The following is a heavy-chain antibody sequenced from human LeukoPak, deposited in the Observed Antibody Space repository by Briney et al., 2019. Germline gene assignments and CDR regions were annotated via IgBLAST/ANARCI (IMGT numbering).Heavy chain of an antibody. V-gene: IGHV3-30*03. D-gene: IGHD5-12*01. CDR2: ISYDGSNK. J-gene: IGHJ4*02. CDR1: GFTFSSYG. CDR3: ARDRGFAGLRSYLDY. Sequence: GSLRLSCAASGFTFSSYGMHWVRQAPGKGLEWVAVISYDGSNKYYADSVKGRFTISRDNSKNTLYLQMNSLRAEDTAVYYCARDRGFAGLRSYLDYWGQGTLVTVSS.